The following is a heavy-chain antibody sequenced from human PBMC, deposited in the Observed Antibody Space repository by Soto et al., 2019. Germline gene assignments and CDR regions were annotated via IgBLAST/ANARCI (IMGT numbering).Heavy chain of an antibody. CDR2: IIPIFGTA. CDR1: GGTFSSYA. V-gene: IGHV1-69*13. CDR3: ARDSGGSYYPNSYFDY. J-gene: IGHJ4*02. D-gene: IGHD1-26*01. Sequence: SVNVSCKASGGTFSSYAISWVRQAPGQGLEWMGGIIPIFGTANYAQKFQGRVTITADESTSTAYMELSSLRSEDTAVYYCARDSGGSYYPNSYFDYWGQGTLVTVSS.